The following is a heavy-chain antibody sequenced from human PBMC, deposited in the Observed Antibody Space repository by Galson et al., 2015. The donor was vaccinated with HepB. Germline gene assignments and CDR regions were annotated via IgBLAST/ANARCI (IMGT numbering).Heavy chain of an antibody. V-gene: IGHV3-15*01. CDR1: GSTFRNAW. J-gene: IGHJ4*02. Sequence: LRLSCAASGSTFRNAWMSWVRQAPGKGLEWVGRIKKKSEGGTTDYAAPVKGRFTISRDDSKNTLYLEMNSLKTEDTALYYCTTFLEMTTVQYWGQGTLVTVSS. CDR3: TTFLEMTTVQY. D-gene: IGHD4-11*01. CDR2: IKKKSEGGTT.